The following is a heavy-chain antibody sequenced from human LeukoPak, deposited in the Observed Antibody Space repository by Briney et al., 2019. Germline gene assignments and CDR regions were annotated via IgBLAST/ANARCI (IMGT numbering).Heavy chain of an antibody. CDR1: GGSISSGGYS. V-gene: IGHV4-30-2*01. D-gene: IGHD3-10*01. J-gene: IGHJ6*02. CDR3: ARDTYGSGSYYEDYYYYGMGV. CDR2: IYQSGST. Sequence: SETLSLTCAVSGGSISSGGYSWSWIRQPPGKGLEWIGYIYQSGSTYYNPSLRSRVTISVDRSKNQFSLKLSSVTAADTAVYYCARDTYGSGSYYEDYYYYGMGVWGQGTTVTVSS.